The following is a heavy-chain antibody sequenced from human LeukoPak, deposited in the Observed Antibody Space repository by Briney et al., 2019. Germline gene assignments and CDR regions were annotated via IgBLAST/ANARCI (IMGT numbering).Heavy chain of an antibody. CDR2: IQYDGSNK. J-gene: IGHJ6*03. Sequence: GGSLRLSCAASGFTFSSYGMHWVRQAPGKGLERVAFIQYDGSNKYYADSVKGRFTISRDNSKNTLYLQMNSLRAEDTAVYYCTKESIAARPYYYYYYMDVWGKGTTVTVSS. CDR3: TKESIAARPYYYYYYMDV. D-gene: IGHD6-6*01. CDR1: GFTFSSYG. V-gene: IGHV3-30*02.